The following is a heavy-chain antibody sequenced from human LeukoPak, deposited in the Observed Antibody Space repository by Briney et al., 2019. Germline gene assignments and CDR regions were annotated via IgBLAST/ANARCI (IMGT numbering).Heavy chain of an antibody. CDR1: GYTFTSYG. D-gene: IGHD6-19*01. V-gene: IGHV1-18*01. J-gene: IGHJ3*02. CDR2: ISAYNGNT. Sequence: EASVKVSCKASGYTFTSYGISWVRQAPGQGLEWMGWISAYNGNTNCAQKLQGRVTMTTDTSTSTAYMELRSLRSDDTAVYYCARVFAIAVAGTGAFDIWGQGTMVTVSS. CDR3: ARVFAIAVAGTGAFDI.